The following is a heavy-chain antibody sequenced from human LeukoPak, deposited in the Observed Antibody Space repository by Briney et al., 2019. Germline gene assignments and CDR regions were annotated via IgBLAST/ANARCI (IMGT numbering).Heavy chain of an antibody. J-gene: IGHJ5*02. D-gene: IGHD3-9*01. Sequence: ASVKVSCKASGYSFKTYPIHWLRQAPGQGLEWMGWIRTNNGNPTYAQGFKGRFVFSLDTSVSTAYLQISSLRAEDTAVCFCARGNGYTIFADGHWFDPWGQGTLVTVSS. CDR3: ARGNGYTIFADGHWFDP. V-gene: IGHV7-4-1*02. CDR2: IRTNNGNP. CDR1: GYSFKTYP.